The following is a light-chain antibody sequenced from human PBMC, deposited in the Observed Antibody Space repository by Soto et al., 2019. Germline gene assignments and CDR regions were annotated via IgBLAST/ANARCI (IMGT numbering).Light chain of an antibody. CDR3: QQSYSAPRT. CDR2: AAS. V-gene: IGKV1-39*01. J-gene: IGKJ2*01. CDR1: QSISNF. Sequence: DIQMTQSPSSLSASVGDRVTITCRASQSISNFLNWYQQKPGKAPKLLISAASSLQGGVPSRFSGSVSGTDFTLTISSLQPEDFATYYCQQSYSAPRTFGQGTKLEIK.